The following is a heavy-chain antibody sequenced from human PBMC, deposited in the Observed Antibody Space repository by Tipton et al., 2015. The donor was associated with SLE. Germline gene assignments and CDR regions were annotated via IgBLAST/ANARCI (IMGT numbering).Heavy chain of an antibody. D-gene: IGHD6-19*01. CDR1: GGSFSVYH. CDR2: IADTGRP. CDR3: ARGPFQRWPPVAY. J-gene: IGHJ4*02. Sequence: TLSLTCAVYGGSFSVYHCTLLRQPPRQGLEWIGEIADTGRPNYNPSLKNRVTISLDTYKSQFSLILNSLTAADTAVYYCARGPFQRWPPVAYWGQGTLVTVSS. V-gene: IGHV4-34*01.